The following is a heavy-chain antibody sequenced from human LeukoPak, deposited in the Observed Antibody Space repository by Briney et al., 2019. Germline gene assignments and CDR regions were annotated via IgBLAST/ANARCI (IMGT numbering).Heavy chain of an antibody. V-gene: IGHV1-69*04. CDR1: GGTFSSYA. D-gene: IGHD3-3*01. Sequence: ASVKVSCKASGGTFSSYAISWVRQAPGQGLEWMGRIIPIFGIANYAQKFQGRVTITADKSTSTAYMELSSLRSEDTVVYYCAREGSRDYDFWSGYPNWFDPWGQGTLVTVSS. J-gene: IGHJ5*02. CDR3: AREGSRDYDFWSGYPNWFDP. CDR2: IIPIFGIA.